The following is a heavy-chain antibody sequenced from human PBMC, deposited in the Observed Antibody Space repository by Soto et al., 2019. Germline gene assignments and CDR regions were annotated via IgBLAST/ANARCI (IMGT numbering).Heavy chain of an antibody. CDR1: GLSLSTSGVG. V-gene: IGHV2-5*02. CDR3: AHSLTFIFGVVISPSWFDP. D-gene: IGHD3-3*01. J-gene: IGHJ5*02. CDR2: IYWDDDK. Sequence: SGPTLVNPTQTLTLTCTFSGLSLSTSGVGVGWIRQPPGKALEWLALIYWDDDKRYSPSLKSRLTITKDTSKNQVVLTMTNMDPVDTATYYCAHSLTFIFGVVISPSWFDPWGQGTLVTVSS.